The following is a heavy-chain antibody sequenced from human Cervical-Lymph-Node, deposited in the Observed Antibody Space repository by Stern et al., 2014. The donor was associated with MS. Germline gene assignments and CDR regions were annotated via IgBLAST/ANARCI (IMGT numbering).Heavy chain of an antibody. CDR2: IGRSGDNI. CDR3: ARDAEYDIWSGYFDY. V-gene: IGHV3-11*01. Sequence: VQLVQSGGGLVKPGGSLTVSCAASGFSFREYYMTWLRQAPGKGPAWVANIGRSGDNIYYAYSVKGRFTISRDNAKNSLYLQMNSLRAEDTALYYCARDAEYDIWSGYFDYWGPGILVTVSP. D-gene: IGHD3-3*01. J-gene: IGHJ4*02. CDR1: GFSFREYY.